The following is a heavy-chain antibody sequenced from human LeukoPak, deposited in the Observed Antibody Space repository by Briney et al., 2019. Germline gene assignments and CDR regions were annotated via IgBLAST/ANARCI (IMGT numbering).Heavy chain of an antibody. CDR1: GGSLSSYY. J-gene: IGHJ4*02. CDR2: IHSSGST. Sequence: SETLSLTCIVSGGSLSSYYWSWVRQPAGKGLEWIGRIHSSGSTKYNPSIESRITMSVDTTNNQFSLKLSSVTAADSAVYYCARDVPPDYWGQGILVTVSS. CDR3: ARDVPPDY. V-gene: IGHV4-4*07.